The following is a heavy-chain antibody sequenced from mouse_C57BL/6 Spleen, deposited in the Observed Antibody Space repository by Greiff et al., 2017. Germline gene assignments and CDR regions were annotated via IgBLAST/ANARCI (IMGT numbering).Heavy chain of an antibody. CDR3: ARDLYSNYQAWFAY. D-gene: IGHD2-5*01. CDR1: GYSITSGYY. Sequence: EVHLVESGPGLVKPSQSLSLTCSVTGYSITSGYYWNWIRQFPGNKLEWMGYISYDGSNNYNPSLKNRISITRDTSKNQFFLKLNSVTTEDTATYYCARDLYSNYQAWFAYWGQGTLVTVS. V-gene: IGHV3-6*01. CDR2: ISYDGSN. J-gene: IGHJ3*01.